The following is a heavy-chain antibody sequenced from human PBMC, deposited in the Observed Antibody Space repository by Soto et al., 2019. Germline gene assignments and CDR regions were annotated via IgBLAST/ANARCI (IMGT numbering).Heavy chain of an antibody. CDR3: ATAGLPTWEVWSCHKYYFDY. J-gene: IGHJ4*02. CDR1: GFTFSSYA. Sequence: EVQLLESGGGLVQPGGSLRLSCAASGFTFSSYAMSWVRQAPGKGLEWVSAISGSGGSTYYADSVKGRFTISRDNSKNTLYLQMNSLRAEDTAVYYCATAGLPTWEVWSCHKYYFDYWGQGTLVTVSS. CDR2: ISGSGGST. D-gene: IGHD3-3*01. V-gene: IGHV3-23*01.